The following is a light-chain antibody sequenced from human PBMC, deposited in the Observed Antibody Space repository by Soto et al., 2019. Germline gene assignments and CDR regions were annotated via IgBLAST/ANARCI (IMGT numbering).Light chain of an antibody. CDR2: RNN. CDR1: TSNIGSNY. CDR3: ATLDDSLNGFYV. J-gene: IGLJ1*01. Sequence: QSVLTQPPSASGTPEQGVTISCSGSTSNIGSNYVYWYQQLPGTAPKLLIYRNNQRPSGVPDRFSGSKSGTSASLAISGLRSDDEADYFCATLDDSLNGFYVFGTGTKLTVL. V-gene: IGLV1-47*01.